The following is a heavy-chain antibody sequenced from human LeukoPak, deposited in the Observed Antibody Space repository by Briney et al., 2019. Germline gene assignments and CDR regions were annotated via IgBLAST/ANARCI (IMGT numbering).Heavy chain of an antibody. CDR1: GYTFTGYY. CDR2: INPNSGGT. V-gene: IGHV1-2*06. D-gene: IGHD2-2*01. Sequence: ASVKVSCKASGYTFTGYYMHWVRQAPGQGLEWMGRINPNSGGTNYAQKFQGRVTMTRDTSISTAYMELSRLRSDDTAVYYCARGIDCSSTSCYYDYWGQGTLVTVSS. J-gene: IGHJ4*02. CDR3: ARGIDCSSTSCYYDY.